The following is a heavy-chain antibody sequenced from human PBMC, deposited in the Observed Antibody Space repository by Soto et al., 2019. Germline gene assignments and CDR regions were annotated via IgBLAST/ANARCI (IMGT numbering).Heavy chain of an antibody. V-gene: IGHV3-64D*06. D-gene: IGHD3-22*01. CDR1: GFTFSNYA. J-gene: IGHJ4*02. CDR2: ISSNGGNT. Sequence: GGSLRLSCSASGFTFSNYAMHWVRQAPGKGLEYVSAISSNGGNTYYADSVKGRFTISRDTSKNTLYLQTSSLRTEDTAVYYCVKAVFSGYYYVPFDYWGQGTLVTVSS. CDR3: VKAVFSGYYYVPFDY.